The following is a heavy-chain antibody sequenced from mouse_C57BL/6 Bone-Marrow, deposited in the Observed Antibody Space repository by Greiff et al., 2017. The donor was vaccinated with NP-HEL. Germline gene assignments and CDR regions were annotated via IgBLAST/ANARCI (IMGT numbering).Heavy chain of an antibody. CDR2: IYPGSGNT. D-gene: IGHD1-3*01. J-gene: IGHJ3*01. V-gene: IGHV1-66*01. CDR1: GYSFTSYY. CDR3: ARSCSPGGTFFAY. Sequence: QVQLQQSGPELVKPGASVKISCKASGYSFTSYYIHWVKQRPGQGLEWIGWIYPGSGNTKYNEKFKGKATLTADTSSSTAYMQLSSLTSEDSAVYYCARSCSPGGTFFAYWGQGTLVTVSA.